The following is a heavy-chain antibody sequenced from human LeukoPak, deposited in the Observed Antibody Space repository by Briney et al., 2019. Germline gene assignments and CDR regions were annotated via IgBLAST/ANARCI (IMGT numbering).Heavy chain of an antibody. CDR2: INLSSGAT. Sequence: ASVKVSCKTSGYTFTRYYIHWVRQAPGQGLEWMGWINLSSGATNYAQNFQGGVTMTRDTSISTAYMELSNLRSDDTAVYYCARIMGIYSGSPLDYWGQGTLVTVSS. CDR1: GYTFTRYY. J-gene: IGHJ4*02. CDR3: ARIMGIYSGSPLDY. D-gene: IGHD1-26*01. V-gene: IGHV1-2*02.